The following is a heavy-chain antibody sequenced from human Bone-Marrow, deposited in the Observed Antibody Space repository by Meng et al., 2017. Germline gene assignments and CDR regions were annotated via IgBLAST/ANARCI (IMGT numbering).Heavy chain of an antibody. J-gene: IGHJ4*02. Sequence: QVQLQESGPGLVKPSGTLSLTCGVSGASVSSGYWWTWVRQPPGKGLEWIGEFHHSGTTNYNPSLRSRVTISADTSKNQFSLRLTSVTAADTAVYYCAASPGWWRIDSWGQGTLVTVAS. D-gene: IGHD6-19*01. CDR2: FHHSGTT. CDR3: AASPGWWRIDS. CDR1: GASVSSGYW. V-gene: IGHV4-4*02.